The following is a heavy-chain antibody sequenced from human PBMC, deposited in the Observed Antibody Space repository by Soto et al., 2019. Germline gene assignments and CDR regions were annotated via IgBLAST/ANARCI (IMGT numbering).Heavy chain of an antibody. CDR1: GFPFSSYA. CDR3: AKVPFFFPGIAARPCGMEV. D-gene: IGHD6-6*01. J-gene: IGHJ6*02. CDR2: ISGSGGST. Sequence: RESLRLSCAASGFPFSSYAMSWVRQAPGKGLEWVSAISGSGGSTYYADSVKGRFTISRDNSKNTLYLQMNSLRAEDTAVYYCAKVPFFFPGIAARPCGMEVWGQGTTGTDSS. V-gene: IGHV3-23*01.